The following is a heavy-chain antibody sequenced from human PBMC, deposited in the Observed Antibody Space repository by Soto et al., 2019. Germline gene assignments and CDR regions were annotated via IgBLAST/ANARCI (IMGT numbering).Heavy chain of an antibody. CDR1: GYTFTSYG. CDR3: ARGGSSFGSGSYYNDRWFDP. D-gene: IGHD3-10*01. CDR2: ISAYNGNT. J-gene: IGHJ5*02. Sequence: ASVKVSCKASGYTFTSYGISWVRQAPGQGLEWMGWISAYNGNTNYAQKLQGRVTMTTDTSTSTAYMELRGLRSDDTAVYYCARGGSSFGSGSYYNDRWFDPWGQGTLVTVSS. V-gene: IGHV1-18*01.